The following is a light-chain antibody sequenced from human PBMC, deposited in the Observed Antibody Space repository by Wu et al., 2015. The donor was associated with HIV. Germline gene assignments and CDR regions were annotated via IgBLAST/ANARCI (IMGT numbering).Light chain of an antibody. CDR3: QQLHSYPIT. V-gene: IGKV1-8*01. CDR2: AAS. J-gene: IGKJ5*01. Sequence: AIRITQSPSSLSAFTGDRVTITCRASQDISSYLAWYQQKPGKTPKLLIYAASTLQSGVPSRFSGSGSGTNFTLSISSLQPEDFASYYCQQLHSYPITFGRGDTTG. CDR1: QDISSY.